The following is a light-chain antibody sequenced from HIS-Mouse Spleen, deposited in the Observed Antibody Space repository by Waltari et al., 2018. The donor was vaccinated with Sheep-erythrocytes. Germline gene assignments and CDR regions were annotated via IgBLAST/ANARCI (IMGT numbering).Light chain of an antibody. CDR3: QAWDSSIYV. J-gene: IGLJ1*01. CDR1: KLGDKY. V-gene: IGLV3-1*01. CDR2: QDS. Sequence: SYELTQPPSVSVSPGQTASITCSGDKLGDKYACWYQQKPGQSPVLVIYQDSKRPSGIPERFSGSTSGHTATLTISGTQAMDEADYYCQAWDSSIYVFGTGTKVTVL.